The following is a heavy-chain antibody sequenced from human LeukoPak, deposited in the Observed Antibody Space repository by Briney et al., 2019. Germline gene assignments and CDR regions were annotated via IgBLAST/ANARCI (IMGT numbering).Heavy chain of an antibody. J-gene: IGHJ6*03. CDR2: INPNSGAT. CDR3: ARVGYAGNILERAHYYYFQDV. V-gene: IGHV1-2*02. Sequence: ASVKVSCKASGYTFINYNIHWVRQAPGQGLEWMRWINPNSGATNSAQDFQGRVTMTRDTSISTAYMELTRLRSDDTAVYYCARVGYAGNILERAHYYYFQDVWGKGTSVTVSS. CDR1: GYTFINYN. D-gene: IGHD1-1*01.